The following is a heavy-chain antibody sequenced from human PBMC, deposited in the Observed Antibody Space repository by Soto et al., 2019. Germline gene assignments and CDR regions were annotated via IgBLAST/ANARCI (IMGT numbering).Heavy chain of an antibody. CDR1: GYTFTSYD. CDR2: MNPNSGNT. V-gene: IGHV1-8*01. CDR3: ARERSAAGTGWFDP. J-gene: IGHJ5*02. Sequence: QVQLVQSGAEVKKPGASVKVSCKASGYTFTSYDINWVRQATGQGLEWMGWMNPNSGNTGYAQKFQGRVTRTRKTSISTAYLDLSGLISQATAVYYWARERSAAGTGWFDPWGQGTLVTVSS. D-gene: IGHD6-13*01.